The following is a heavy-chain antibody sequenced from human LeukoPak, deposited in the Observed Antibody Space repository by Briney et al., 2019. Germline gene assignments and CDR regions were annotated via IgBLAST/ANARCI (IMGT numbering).Heavy chain of an antibody. CDR1: GFIFRTYW. V-gene: IGHV3-7*01. CDR2: MNQDGSEK. D-gene: IGHD1-7*01. Sequence: GGSLRLSCAASGFIFRTYWMSWVRQAPGKGLEWVANMNQDGSEKYYVDSVKGRFTISRDNAKNSLYLQMNNLRAEDTAVYYCARLNCNSRENWFDPWGRGTLVTASS. J-gene: IGHJ5*02. CDR3: ARLNCNSRENWFDP.